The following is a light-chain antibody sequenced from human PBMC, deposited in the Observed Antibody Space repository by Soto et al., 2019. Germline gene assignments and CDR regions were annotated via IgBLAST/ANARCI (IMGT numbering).Light chain of an antibody. CDR2: SNN. CDR3: AAWDDSLNGFV. Sequence: QSLLTQPPSASGTPGQRVTISCSGSSSNIGGNSVNWYQQLPGTAPKLLIQSNNQRPSGVPDRFSGSKSGTSGSLAISGLQSEDEADYYCAAWDDSLNGFVFGTGTKVTVL. J-gene: IGLJ1*01. V-gene: IGLV1-44*01. CDR1: SSNIGGNS.